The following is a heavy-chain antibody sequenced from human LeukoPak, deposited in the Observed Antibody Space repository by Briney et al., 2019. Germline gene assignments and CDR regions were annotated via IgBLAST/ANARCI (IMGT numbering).Heavy chain of an antibody. CDR3: ARRGYDYGSPFDY. V-gene: IGHV3-53*01. CDR2: IYSGGST. D-gene: IGHD4-17*01. CDR1: GFSVSSNY. Sequence: GGSLRVSCAASGFSVSSNYMSWVRQAPGKRLEWVSLIYSGGSTYYADSVKGRFTISRDNSKNTLYLQMNSLRAEDTAVYYCARRGYDYGSPFDYWGQGTLVTVSS. J-gene: IGHJ4*02.